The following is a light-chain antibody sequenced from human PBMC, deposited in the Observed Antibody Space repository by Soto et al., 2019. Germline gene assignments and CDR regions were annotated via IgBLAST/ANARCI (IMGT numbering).Light chain of an antibody. CDR1: SSDVGSYNL. Sequence: ALTQPASVSGSPGQSIPISCTGTSSDVGSYNLVSWYQQHPGKAPKLMIYEGSKRPSGVSNRFSGSKSGNTASLTISGLQAEDEADYYCCSYAGSSTLYVFGTGTKVTVL. V-gene: IGLV2-23*01. CDR2: EGS. J-gene: IGLJ1*01. CDR3: CSYAGSSTLYV.